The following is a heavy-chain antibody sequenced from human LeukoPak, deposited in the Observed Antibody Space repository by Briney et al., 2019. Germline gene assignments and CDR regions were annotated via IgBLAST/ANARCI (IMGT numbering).Heavy chain of an antibody. J-gene: IGHJ3*02. Sequence: AGGSLRLPCAASGFPFSSYAMSWVRQAPGKGLEWVSAISGSGGSTYYADSVKGRFTTSRDNSKNTLYLQMNSLRAEDTAVYYCANHEYYYDSSGSDAFDIWGQGTMVTVSS. CDR2: ISGSGGST. V-gene: IGHV3-23*01. CDR3: ANHEYYYDSSGSDAFDI. D-gene: IGHD3-22*01. CDR1: GFPFSSYA.